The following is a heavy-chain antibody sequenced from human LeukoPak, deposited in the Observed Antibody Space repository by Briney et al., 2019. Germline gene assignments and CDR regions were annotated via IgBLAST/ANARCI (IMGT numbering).Heavy chain of an antibody. CDR3: AKGLGALDL. D-gene: IGHD4/OR15-4a*01. V-gene: IGHV3-23*01. Sequence: PGGSLRLSCAASGFTLNTYAMTRVRQGPGKGLEWVSAISGNGANKFYADSVKSRFTISRDKSKNTLYLQMNSLRVEDTALYYCAKGLGALDLWGQGTLVTVSS. J-gene: IGHJ5*02. CDR2: ISGNGANK. CDR1: GFTLNTYA.